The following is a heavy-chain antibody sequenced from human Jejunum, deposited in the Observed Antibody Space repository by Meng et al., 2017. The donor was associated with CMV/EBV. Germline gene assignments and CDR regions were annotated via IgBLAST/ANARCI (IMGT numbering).Heavy chain of an antibody. J-gene: IGHJ4*02. V-gene: IGHV3-30*04. CDR2: TATDGKNT. CDR3: VRDGDSSNWPFDY. CDR1: GFTFAYYN. Sequence: RAEVGGGGAQPGMSQTPYSPASGFTFAYYNMHWDRQAPGKGLEWVATTATDGKNTYTADSVKGRFTIFKDNSKNFLYLQKNSLRPEDTATYDCVRDGDSSNWPFDYWGQGTLVTVSS. D-gene: IGHD6-13*01.